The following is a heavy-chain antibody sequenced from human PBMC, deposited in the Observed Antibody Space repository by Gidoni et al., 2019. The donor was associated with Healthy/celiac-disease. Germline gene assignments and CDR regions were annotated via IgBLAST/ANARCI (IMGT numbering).Heavy chain of an antibody. J-gene: IGHJ6*02. V-gene: IGHV5-51*01. CDR2: IYPGDSDT. D-gene: IGHD6-6*01. CDR1: GYSFTSYW. CDR3: ARQESSYYYYYGMDV. Sequence: EVQLVQSGAEVKKPGESLKISCKGSGYSFTSYWIGWVRQMPGKGLEWMGIIYPGDSDTRYSPSFQGQVTISADKSISTAYLQWSSLKASDTAMYYCARQESSYYYYYGMDVWGQGTTVTVSS.